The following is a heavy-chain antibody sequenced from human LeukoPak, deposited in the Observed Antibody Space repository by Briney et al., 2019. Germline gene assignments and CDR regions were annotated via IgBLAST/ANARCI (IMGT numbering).Heavy chain of an antibody. D-gene: IGHD1-14*01. V-gene: IGHV3-23*01. CDR1: GFTFSSYA. CDR3: AKDHRDYYYYYMDV. J-gene: IGHJ6*03. Sequence: GGSLRLSCAASGFTFSSYAMSWVRQAPGKGLKWVSAISGSGGSTYYADSVKGRFTISRDNSKNTLYLQMNSLRAEDTAVYYCAKDHRDYYYYYMDVWGKGTTVTVSS. CDR2: ISGSGGST.